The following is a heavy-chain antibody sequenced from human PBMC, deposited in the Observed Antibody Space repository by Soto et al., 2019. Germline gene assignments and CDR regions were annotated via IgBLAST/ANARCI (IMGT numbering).Heavy chain of an antibody. CDR1: GFTFRSYS. V-gene: IGHV3-48*02. J-gene: IGHJ4*02. Sequence: LRLSCAASGFTFRSYSMNWVRQSPGKGLEWVSYISSSSSTTYYADSVKGRFTISRDNAKNSLYLQMNSLRDKDTALYYCARGVVGGTTDWGQGTLVTVSS. CDR2: ISSSSSTT. D-gene: IGHD1-26*01. CDR3: ARGVVGGTTD.